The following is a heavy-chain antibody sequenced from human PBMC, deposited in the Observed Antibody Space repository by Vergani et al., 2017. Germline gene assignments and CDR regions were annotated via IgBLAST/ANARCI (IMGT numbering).Heavy chain of an antibody. V-gene: IGHV3-30-3*01. CDR1: DSTFRRYY. J-gene: IGHJ5*02. CDR2: ISSDGSDK. CDR3: ARGGPYNWVNGRWLDP. D-gene: IGHD1-20*01. Sequence: QEQLVESGGGMVQPGSSLRLSCAASDSTFRRYYYHWVRQVPGKGLEWVALISSDGSDKFYADSVKGRFTISRDNYKNTLSLKLSGLRPDDTAIYDCARGGPYNWVNGRWLDPWGQGTLVTVSS.